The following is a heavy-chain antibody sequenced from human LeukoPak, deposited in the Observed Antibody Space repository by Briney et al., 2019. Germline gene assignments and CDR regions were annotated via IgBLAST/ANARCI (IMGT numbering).Heavy chain of an antibody. V-gene: IGHV4-39*01. Sequence: PSETLSLTCTVSGGSISSRGYYWSWIRRPPGKGLEWIGSIYYSGSTYYNPSLKSRVTISVDTSKNQFSLNLRSVTAADTAVYYCARGWNSFDYWGQGILVTVSS. CDR3: ARGWNSFDY. J-gene: IGHJ4*02. D-gene: IGHD1-1*01. CDR1: GGSISSRGYY. CDR2: IYYSGST.